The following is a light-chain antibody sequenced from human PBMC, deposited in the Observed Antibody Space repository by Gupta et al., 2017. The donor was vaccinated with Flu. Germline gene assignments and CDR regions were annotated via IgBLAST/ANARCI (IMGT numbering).Light chain of an antibody. CDR2: KAS. Sequence: DIQMTQSPSTLSASVGDRVTITCRASQSISSWLAWYQQKPGKAPKLLIYKASSLESGVPSRFNGSGSVTEFTLTISSLQPDDFATYYCQQDNSYSQTFGQGTKVEIK. CDR3: QQDNSYSQT. J-gene: IGKJ1*01. CDR1: QSISSW. V-gene: IGKV1-5*03.